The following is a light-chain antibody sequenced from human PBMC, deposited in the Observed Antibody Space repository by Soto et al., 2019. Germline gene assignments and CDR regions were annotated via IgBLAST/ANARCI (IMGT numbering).Light chain of an antibody. Sequence: QSVLTQPPSASGSPGQSVTISCTGTSSDVGGYNYVSWYQQHPGKAPKLMIYEVSKRPSGVPDRFSASKSGNTASLTVSGLQAEDEADYYCSSYAGSNILGFGGGTQLTVL. CDR3: SSYAGSNILG. CDR2: EVS. CDR1: SSDVGGYNY. V-gene: IGLV2-8*01. J-gene: IGLJ3*02.